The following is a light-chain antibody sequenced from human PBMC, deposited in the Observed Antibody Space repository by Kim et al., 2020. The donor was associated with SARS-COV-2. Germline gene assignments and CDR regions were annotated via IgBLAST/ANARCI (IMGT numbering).Light chain of an antibody. CDR2: GAS. Sequence: EIVLTQSPGTVSLSPGERATLSCRASQSVSSSSLVWYQQKPGQAPRLLIYGASSRATGIPDRFSGSGSGTDFTLTISRLEPEDFAVYYCQHYDNSPPVTFGGGTKVDIK. J-gene: IGKJ4*01. CDR3: QHYDNSPPVT. CDR1: QSVSSSS. V-gene: IGKV3-20*01.